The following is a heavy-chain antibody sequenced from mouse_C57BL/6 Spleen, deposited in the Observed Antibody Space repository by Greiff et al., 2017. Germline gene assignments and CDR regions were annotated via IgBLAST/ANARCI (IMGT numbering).Heavy chain of an antibody. D-gene: IGHD2-5*01. CDR2: FYPGSGSI. CDR1: GYNFTEYT. Sequence: VQLQQSGAELVKPGASVKLSCKASGYNFTEYTIHWVKQRSGQGLEWIGWFYPGSGSIKYNEKFKDKATLTADKSSSTGYMELSRLTSEDSAVDFCARLEDPYSIWGDWGQGTTLTVSS. CDR3: ARLEDPYSIWGD. V-gene: IGHV1-62-2*01. J-gene: IGHJ2*01.